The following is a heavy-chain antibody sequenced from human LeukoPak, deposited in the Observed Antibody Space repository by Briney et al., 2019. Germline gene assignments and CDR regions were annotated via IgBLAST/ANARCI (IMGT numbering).Heavy chain of an antibody. V-gene: IGHV1-69*13. CDR3: ARDLMDIVVVPAATDFLSGYGMDV. J-gene: IGHJ6*02. CDR2: IIPIFGTA. CDR1: GGTFSSYA. D-gene: IGHD2-2*03. Sequence: ASVKVSCKASGGTFSSYAISWARQATGQGLEWMGGIIPIFGTANYAQKFQGRVTITADESTSTAYMELSSLRSEDTAVYYCARDLMDIVVVPAATDFLSGYGMDVWGQGTTVTVSS.